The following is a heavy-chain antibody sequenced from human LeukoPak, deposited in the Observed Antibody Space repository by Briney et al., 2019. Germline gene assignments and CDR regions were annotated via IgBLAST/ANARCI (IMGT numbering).Heavy chain of an antibody. CDR3: ARGPDSGSHFAWFVP. Sequence: SETLSLTCAVYGGSFSGFYWSWVRQPPGKGLEWIGEINHSGNTHYNPSFKSRVTILVDTSRNQFSLKLTSVTAADAAVYYCARGPDSGSHFAWFVPWGQGTLVTVSS. V-gene: IGHV4-34*01. CDR1: GGSFSGFY. CDR2: INHSGNT. D-gene: IGHD3-10*01. J-gene: IGHJ5*02.